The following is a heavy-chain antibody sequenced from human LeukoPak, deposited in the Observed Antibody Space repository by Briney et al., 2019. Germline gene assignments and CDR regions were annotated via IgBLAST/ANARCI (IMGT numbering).Heavy chain of an antibody. Sequence: GRSLRLSCAASGFTFSTYAMHWVRQAPGKGLEWVAVISYDGSNKQHADSVKGRFTISRDNAKNTLYLQMNSLRAEDTAVYYCARERVGASMDVWGQGTTVTVSS. CDR3: ARERVGASMDV. CDR1: GFTFSTYA. J-gene: IGHJ6*02. V-gene: IGHV3-30-3*01. D-gene: IGHD1-26*01. CDR2: ISYDGSNK.